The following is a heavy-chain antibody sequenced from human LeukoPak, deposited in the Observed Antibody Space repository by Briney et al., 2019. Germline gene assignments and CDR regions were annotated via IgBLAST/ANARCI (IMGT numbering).Heavy chain of an antibody. V-gene: IGHV3-23*01. CDR1: GFTFSSYA. D-gene: IGHD6-13*01. Sequence: PGGSLRLSCAASGFTFSSYAMSWVRQAPGKGLEWVSAISGSGGSTYYADSVKGRFTISRDNSKNTLYLQMNSLRAEDTAVYYCAKDLNGEYSSSHQGIVDYWGQGTLVTVSS. CDR3: AKDLNGEYSSSHQGIVDY. CDR2: ISGSGGST. J-gene: IGHJ4*02.